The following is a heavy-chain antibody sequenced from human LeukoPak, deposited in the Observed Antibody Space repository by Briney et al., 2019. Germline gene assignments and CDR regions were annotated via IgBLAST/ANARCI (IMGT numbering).Heavy chain of an antibody. CDR1: GGTFSSYV. CDR3: ARRRIVATRSPIDY. J-gene: IGHJ4*02. Sequence: ASVKVSCKASGGTFSSYVVDWVRQAPGQGLEWMGRIIPVFGPANYAQKFQGRVTITADETTSTAYMELTSLRSEDTAVYYFARRRIVATRSPIDYWGQGTLVIVSS. CDR2: IIPVFGPA. V-gene: IGHV1-69*15. D-gene: IGHD5-12*01.